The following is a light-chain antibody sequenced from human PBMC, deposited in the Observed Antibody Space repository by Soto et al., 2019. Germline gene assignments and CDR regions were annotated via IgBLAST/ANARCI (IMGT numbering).Light chain of an antibody. CDR3: QQFSSYPLT. CDR2: DAS. Sequence: EFVLTQSPGTLSLSPGERATLSCRASQTVRNNYLAWYQQKPGQAPRLLIYDASSRATGTPDRFSGGGSGTDFTLTISRXEPEDFAVYYCQQFSSYPLTFGGGTKV. V-gene: IGKV3-20*01. CDR1: QTVRNNY. J-gene: IGKJ4*01.